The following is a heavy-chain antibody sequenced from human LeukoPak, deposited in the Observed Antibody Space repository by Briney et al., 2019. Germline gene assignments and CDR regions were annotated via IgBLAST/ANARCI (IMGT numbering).Heavy chain of an antibody. CDR1: GFRFDDYY. V-gene: IGHV3-11*04. CDR3: ARSMIPTSEDY. J-gene: IGHJ4*02. Sequence: GGSLRLSCTASGFRFDDYYMGWIRQAPGKGLDYISYISASGSVQYYTDSVEGRFTVSRDNARNSIFLEMNSLRVEDTAVYYCARSMIPTSEDYWGQGTLVTVSS. CDR2: ISASGSVQ. D-gene: IGHD3-22*01.